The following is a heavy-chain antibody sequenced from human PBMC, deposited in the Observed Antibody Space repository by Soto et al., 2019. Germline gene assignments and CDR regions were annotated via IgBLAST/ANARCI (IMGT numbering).Heavy chain of an antibody. CDR1: GFTFSSYS. CDR2: ISSSSSTI. Sequence: GGSLRLSCAASGFTFSSYSMNWVRQAPGKGLEWISYISSSSSTIYYADSVKGRFTISRDNANNSLYLQMNSLRAEDTAVYYCAREAKYDILTGYFHDYWGQGTLVTVSS. V-gene: IGHV3-48*01. J-gene: IGHJ4*02. D-gene: IGHD3-9*01. CDR3: AREAKYDILTGYFHDY.